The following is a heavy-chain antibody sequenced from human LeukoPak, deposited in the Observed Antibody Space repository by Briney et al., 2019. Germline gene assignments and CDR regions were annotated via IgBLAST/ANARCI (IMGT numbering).Heavy chain of an antibody. J-gene: IGHJ4*02. CDR3: AKAGGRGPGSYWWSFDY. CDR1: GFTFSGYA. CDR2: ISGSGGST. V-gene: IGHV3-23*01. Sequence: PGGSLRLSCVASGFTFSGYAMSWVRQAPGKGLEWVSTISGSGGSTYYADSVKGRFTISRDTSKNAVYLQMNSLRAEDTAVYYCAKAGGRGPGSYWWSFDYWGQGTLVTVSS. D-gene: IGHD3-10*01.